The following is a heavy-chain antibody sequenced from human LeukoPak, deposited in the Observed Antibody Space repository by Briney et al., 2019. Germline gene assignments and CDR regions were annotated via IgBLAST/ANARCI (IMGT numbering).Heavy chain of an antibody. CDR3: ARALSYYYDSGGYSYYFDY. D-gene: IGHD3-22*01. Sequence: PSETLSLTCAVSGYSISSGYYWGWIRQPPGKGLEWIGSIYHSGSTYNNPSLKSRVTISVDTSKNQFSLKLSSVTAADTAVYYCARALSYYYDSGGYSYYFDYWGQGTLVTVSS. V-gene: IGHV4-38-2*01. J-gene: IGHJ4*02. CDR1: GYSISSGYY. CDR2: IYHSGST.